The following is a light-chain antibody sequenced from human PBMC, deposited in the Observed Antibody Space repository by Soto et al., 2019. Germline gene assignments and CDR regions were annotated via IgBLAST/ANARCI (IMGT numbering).Light chain of an antibody. CDR3: QVWDIMTDNYV. CDR2: YDS. V-gene: IGLV3-21*04. CDR1: NIGNKR. J-gene: IGLJ1*01. Sequence: SYELTQPPSVSVAPEETATITCGGDNIGNKRVHWYRQKPGQAPVLVISYDSDRPSGIPERFSGSNSGNTATLTISRVEAGDEADYYCQVWDIMTDNYVFGTGTKLTVL.